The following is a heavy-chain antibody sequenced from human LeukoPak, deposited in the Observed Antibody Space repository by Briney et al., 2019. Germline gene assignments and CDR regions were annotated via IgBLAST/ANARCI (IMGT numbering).Heavy chain of an antibody. CDR2: IIPIFGTA. CDR3: AAHHCSSTSCYNPLDY. Sequence: SVKVSCKASGGTFSSYAISWVRQAPGQGREWIGGIIPIFGTANYAQKFQGRVTITTHESTTTAYMELSSLRSEDTAVYYCAAHHCSSTSCYNPLDYWGQGTLVTVSS. V-gene: IGHV1-69*05. CDR1: GGTFSSYA. D-gene: IGHD2-2*02. J-gene: IGHJ4*02.